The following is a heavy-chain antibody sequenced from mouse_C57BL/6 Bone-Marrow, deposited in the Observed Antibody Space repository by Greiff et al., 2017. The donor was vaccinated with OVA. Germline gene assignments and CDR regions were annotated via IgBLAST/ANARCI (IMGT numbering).Heavy chain of an antibody. J-gene: IGHJ2*01. Sequence: QVQLKESGPELVKPGASVKISCKASGYAFSSSWMNWVKQRPGKGLEWIGRIYPGDGDTNYNGKFKGKATLTADKSSSTAYMQLSSLTSEDSAVYFCAREKQVGYWGKGTTVTVSS. CDR2: IYPGDGDT. D-gene: IGHD1-1*02. CDR3: AREKQVGY. V-gene: IGHV1-82*01. CDR1: GYAFSSSW.